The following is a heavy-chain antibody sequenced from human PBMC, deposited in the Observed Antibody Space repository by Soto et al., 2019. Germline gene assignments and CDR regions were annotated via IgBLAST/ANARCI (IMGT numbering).Heavy chain of an antibody. V-gene: IGHV5-51*01. D-gene: IGHD3-22*01. CDR3: ARQPGDSSGYATYYYGMDV. CDR2: MYPDDSDI. CDR1: GYSFSFYW. Sequence: GESLKISCKASGYSFSFYWIGWVRQMPGKGLEWMAIMYPDDSDIRYSPSFQGQVTISADKSISTAYLQWSSLKASDTAMYYCARQPGDSSGYATYYYGMDVWGQGTTVTVSS. J-gene: IGHJ6*02.